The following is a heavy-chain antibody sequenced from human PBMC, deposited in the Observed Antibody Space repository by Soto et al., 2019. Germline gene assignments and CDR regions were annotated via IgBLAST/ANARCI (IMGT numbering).Heavy chain of an antibody. V-gene: IGHV1-69*01. Sequence: SVKVSCKASGGTFSSYAISWVRQAPGQGLEWMGGIIPIFGTANYAQKCQGRVTITADEATSTAYMELSRLRSEDTAVYYCARSTPLLGYCSSTSCYGMDVWGQGTTVTVSS. CDR1: GGTFSSYA. CDR2: IIPIFGTA. CDR3: ARSTPLLGYCSSTSCYGMDV. D-gene: IGHD2-2*01. J-gene: IGHJ6*02.